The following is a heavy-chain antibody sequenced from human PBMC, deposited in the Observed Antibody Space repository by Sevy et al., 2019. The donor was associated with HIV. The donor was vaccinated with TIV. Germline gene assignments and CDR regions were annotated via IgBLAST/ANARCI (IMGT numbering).Heavy chain of an antibody. CDR3: ARGHPHCSGGSCQKYYFDY. D-gene: IGHD2-15*01. J-gene: IGHJ4*02. V-gene: IGHV3-53*01. CDR2: IYSGGST. CDR1: GFTVSSNY. Sequence: GESLKISCAASGFTVSSNYMSWVRQAPGKGLEWVSVIYSGGSTYYADSVKGRFTISRDNSKNTLYLQMNSLRVEDTAVYYCARGHPHCSGGSCQKYYFDYWGQGTLVTVSS.